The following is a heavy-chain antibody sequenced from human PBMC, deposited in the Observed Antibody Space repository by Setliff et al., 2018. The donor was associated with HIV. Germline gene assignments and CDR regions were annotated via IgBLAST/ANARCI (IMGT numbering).Heavy chain of an antibody. Sequence: SETLSLTCTVSGGSISSSSYYWGWIRQPPGKGLQWIGSIYYRGSTYYNPSLKSRVTISVDTSKNQFSLKLSSVTAADTAVYYCARDLADGSGSHNWFDPWGQRTLVTVSS. J-gene: IGHJ5*02. CDR3: ARDLADGSGSHNWFDP. V-gene: IGHV4-39*07. CDR1: GGSISSSSYY. CDR2: IYYRGST. D-gene: IGHD3-10*01.